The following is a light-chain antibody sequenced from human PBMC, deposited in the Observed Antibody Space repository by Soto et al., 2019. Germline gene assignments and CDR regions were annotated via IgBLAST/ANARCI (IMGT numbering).Light chain of an antibody. Sequence: QSALTQPASVSGSPGQSITISCTGTSSDVGGYNYVSWYQQHPGKAPKLKIYDVSNRPSGVSNRFSGSNSGNTASLTISGLQAEDDADYYCSSYTSSSTVVFGGGTKLTVL. V-gene: IGLV2-14*01. CDR2: DVS. CDR1: SSDVGGYNY. CDR3: SSYTSSSTVV. J-gene: IGLJ2*01.